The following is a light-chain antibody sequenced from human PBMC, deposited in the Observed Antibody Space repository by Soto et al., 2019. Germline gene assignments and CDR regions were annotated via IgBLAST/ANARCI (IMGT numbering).Light chain of an antibody. CDR1: QSISGQ. Sequence: DIQMTQSPSTLSAFAGDRVTVTCRASQSISGQLAWYQQRPGKAPNLLISDASNLNGGVPSRFSGSGSGTEFTLTISSLQPDDFATYYCQHYNAYPVTFGGGTKVDIK. CDR3: QHYNAYPVT. CDR2: DAS. V-gene: IGKV1-5*01. J-gene: IGKJ4*01.